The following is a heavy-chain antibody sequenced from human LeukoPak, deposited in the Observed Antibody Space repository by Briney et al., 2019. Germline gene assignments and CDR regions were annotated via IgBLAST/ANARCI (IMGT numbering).Heavy chain of an antibody. CDR1: GFTFSDYY. V-gene: IGHV3-11*06. J-gene: IGHJ6*03. Sequence: GGSLRLSCAASGFTFSDYYMSWIRQAPGKGLEWVSYISYSSSIINYADSVKGRFTISRDNAKNSLYLQMNSLRADDTAVYYCAREVRDFGSGRRLLGDYMDVWGKRTTVTISS. CDR2: ISYSSSII. D-gene: IGHD3-10*01. CDR3: AREVRDFGSGRRLLGDYMDV.